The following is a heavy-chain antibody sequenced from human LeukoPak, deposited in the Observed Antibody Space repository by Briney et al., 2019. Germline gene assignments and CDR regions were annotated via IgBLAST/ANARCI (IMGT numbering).Heavy chain of an antibody. CDR2: IKSKTDGGTT. CDR3: TTVTYSSGWYGGSDYYYYMDV. CDR1: GFTFSNSW. V-gene: IGHV3-15*01. J-gene: IGHJ6*03. Sequence: GGSLRLSCAASGFTFSNSWMSWVRQAPGKGLEWVGRIKSKTDGGTTDYAAPVKGRFTISRDDSKNTLYLQMNSLKTEDTAVYYCTTVTYSSGWYGGSDYYYYMDVWGKGTTVTVSS. D-gene: IGHD6-19*01.